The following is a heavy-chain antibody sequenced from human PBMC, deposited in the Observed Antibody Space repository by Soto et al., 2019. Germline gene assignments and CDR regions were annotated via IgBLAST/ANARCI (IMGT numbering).Heavy chain of an antibody. Sequence: ASLKVSCKASGVTLSRYGISWVRQAPGQGLEWMGGIIPIFGTANYAQKFQGRVTMTTDTSTRTPYMELRSLRPDDTAVYYCARVIAARPDYGMDVWGQGTTVTVS. J-gene: IGHJ6*02. V-gene: IGHV1-69*05. CDR2: IIPIFGTA. CDR1: GVTLSRYG. D-gene: IGHD6-6*01. CDR3: ARVIAARPDYGMDV.